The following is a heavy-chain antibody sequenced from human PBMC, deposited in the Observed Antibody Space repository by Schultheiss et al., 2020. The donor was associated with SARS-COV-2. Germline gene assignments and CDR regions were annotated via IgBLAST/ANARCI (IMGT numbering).Heavy chain of an antibody. Sequence: ASVKVSCRASGYSFTGYYMHWVRQAPGQGLEWMGWINPKTGGTNYAQKFQGRVTLTRDTSITTAYMELSSLRSDDTAVYYCARILTSASTRVDYWGQGTLVTVSS. D-gene: IGHD2/OR15-2a*01. CDR2: INPKTGGT. CDR3: ARILTSASTRVDY. CDR1: GYSFTGYY. J-gene: IGHJ4*02. V-gene: IGHV1-2*02.